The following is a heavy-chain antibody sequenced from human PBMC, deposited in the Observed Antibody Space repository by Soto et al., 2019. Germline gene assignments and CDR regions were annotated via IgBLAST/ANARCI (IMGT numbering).Heavy chain of an antibody. V-gene: IGHV1-2*04. CDR2: INPNSGGT. CDR3: ARAGPQELAYYYSYMDV. J-gene: IGHJ6*03. Sequence: ASVKVSCKASGYTFTGYYMHWVRQAPGQGLEWMGWINPNSGGTNYAQKFQGWVTMTRDTSISTAYMELSRLRSDDTAVYYCARAGPQELAYYYSYMDVWGKGTTVTVSS. CDR1: GYTFTGYY. D-gene: IGHD1-7*01.